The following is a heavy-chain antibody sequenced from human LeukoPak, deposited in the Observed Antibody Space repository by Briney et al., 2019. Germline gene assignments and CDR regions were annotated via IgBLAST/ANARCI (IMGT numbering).Heavy chain of an antibody. CDR2: INPSGGST. D-gene: IGHD3-3*01. V-gene: IGHV1-46*01. CDR3: ARSRTRTYYDFWSGILSWFDP. J-gene: IGHJ5*02. CDR1: GYTFTSYY. Sequence: ASVKVSCKASGYTFTSYYMHWVRQAPGQGLEWMGIINPSGGSTSYAQKFQGRVTMTRDTSTSTVYMELSSPRSEDTAVYYCARSRTRTYYDFWSGILSWFDPWGQGTLVTVSS.